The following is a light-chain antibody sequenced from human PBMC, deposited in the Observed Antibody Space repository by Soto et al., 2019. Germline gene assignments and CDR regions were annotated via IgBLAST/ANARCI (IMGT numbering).Light chain of an antibody. V-gene: IGLV2-11*01. CDR1: SSDVGGYNY. CDR2: DVS. CDR3: CSYAGSYTKV. J-gene: IGLJ1*01. Sequence: QSALTQPPSASGSPGRSVTISCTGTSSDVGGYNYVSWYQQHPGKAPKLMIYDVSKRPSGVPDRFSGSKSGNTASPTISGLQAEDEADYYCCSYAGSYTKVFGTGTQV.